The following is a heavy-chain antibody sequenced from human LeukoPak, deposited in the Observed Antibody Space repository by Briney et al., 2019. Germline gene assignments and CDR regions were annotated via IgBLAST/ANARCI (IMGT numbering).Heavy chain of an antibody. Sequence: ASVKVSCKASGYTFTNYGVSWVRQAPGRGLEWMGWISSYNGNTNYAQKLQGRVTMTTDTSTSTVYMELRSLRSDDTAVYYCARDFVGVCSGGSCYLDAFDIWGQGTMVTVSS. CDR2: ISSYNGNT. CDR1: GYTFTNYG. CDR3: ARDFVGVCSGGSCYLDAFDI. V-gene: IGHV1-18*01. D-gene: IGHD2-15*01. J-gene: IGHJ3*02.